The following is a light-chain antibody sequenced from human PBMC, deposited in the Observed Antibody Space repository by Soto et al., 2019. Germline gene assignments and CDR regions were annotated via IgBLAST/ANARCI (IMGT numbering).Light chain of an antibody. Sequence: EIVMTQSPATLSVSPGERATLSCRASQSVSSNLAWYQQKPGQAPSLLIYDISARATGIPTRFSGSGSGTEFTLTISSLQSEDFAVYYCQQYNDWALTFGGGTKVEIK. CDR2: DIS. V-gene: IGKV3D-15*01. CDR3: QQYNDWALT. J-gene: IGKJ4*01. CDR1: QSVSSN.